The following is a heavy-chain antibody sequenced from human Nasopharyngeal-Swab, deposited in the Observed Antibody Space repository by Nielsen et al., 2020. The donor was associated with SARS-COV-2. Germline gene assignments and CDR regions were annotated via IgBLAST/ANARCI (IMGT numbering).Heavy chain of an antibody. D-gene: IGHD3-22*01. CDR3: ARGYYYDSSGYRPRSMDV. V-gene: IGHV3-13*01. J-gene: IGHJ6*02. CDR2: IGTAGDT. CDR1: GFTFSSYD. Sequence: GESLKISCAASGFTFSSYDMHWVRQATGKGLEWVSAIGTAGDTYYPGSVKGRFTISRENAKNSLYLQMNSLRAGDTAVYYCARGYYYDSSGYRPRSMDVWGQGTTVTVSS.